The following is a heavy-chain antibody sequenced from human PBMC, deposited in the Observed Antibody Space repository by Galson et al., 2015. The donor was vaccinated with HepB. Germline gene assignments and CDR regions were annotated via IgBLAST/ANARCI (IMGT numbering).Heavy chain of an antibody. J-gene: IGHJ4*02. V-gene: IGHV2-26*01. D-gene: IGHD3-3*01. CDR2: IFSNDEK. CDR3: ARVTTYYDFWSGPLDY. CDR1: GFSLSNARMG. Sequence: PALVKPTQTLTLTCTVSGFSLSNARMGVSWIRQPPGKALEWLAHIFSNDEKSYSTSLKSRLTISKDTSKGQVVLTMTNMDPVDTATYYCARVTTYYDFWSGPLDYWGQGTLVTVSS.